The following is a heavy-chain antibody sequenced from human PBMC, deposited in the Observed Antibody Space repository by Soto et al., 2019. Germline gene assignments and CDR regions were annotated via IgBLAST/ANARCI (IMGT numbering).Heavy chain of an antibody. J-gene: IGHJ4*02. Sequence: TLSLTYTLSGDSIRSSSSSWDVIPQPRGMGLGWIGSVDYSSSTYHTPALKRRVTISVDTSKNRFSLILTSVTAADTAVYYCARQAYSGGWTDYWGQASLVTVSS. D-gene: IGHD6-19*01. V-gene: IGHV4-39*01. CDR3: ARQAYSGGWTDY. CDR1: GDSIRSSSSS. CDR2: VDYSSST.